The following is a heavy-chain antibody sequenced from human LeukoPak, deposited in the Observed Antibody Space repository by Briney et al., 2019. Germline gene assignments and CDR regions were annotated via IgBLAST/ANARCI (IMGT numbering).Heavy chain of an antibody. J-gene: IGHJ4*02. Sequence: SVKVSCKASYTFTGYYMHWVRQAPGQGLEWMGGIIPIFDKTNYAQKFQDRVTITADESTSTAYMELSTLRSEDTAVYYCARDSGNDFGANWGQGTLVTVSS. D-gene: IGHD4-17*01. CDR3: ARDSGNDFGAN. V-gene: IGHV1-69*13. CDR1: YTFTGYY. CDR2: IIPIFDKT.